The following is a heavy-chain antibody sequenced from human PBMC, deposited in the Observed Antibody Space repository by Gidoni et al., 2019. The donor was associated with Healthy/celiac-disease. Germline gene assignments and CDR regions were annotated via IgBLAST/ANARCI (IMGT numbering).Heavy chain of an antibody. CDR1: GGPISSYY. D-gene: IGHD4-17*01. CDR2: IYYSGST. Sequence: QVQLQESGPGLVKPSETLSLTCTVSGGPISSYYWSWIRQPPGKGLEWIGYIYYSGSTNYNPSLKSRVTISVDTSKNQFSLKLSSVTAADTAVYYCARTTVTNVKWFDPWGQGTLVTVSS. J-gene: IGHJ5*02. V-gene: IGHV4-59*08. CDR3: ARTTVTNVKWFDP.